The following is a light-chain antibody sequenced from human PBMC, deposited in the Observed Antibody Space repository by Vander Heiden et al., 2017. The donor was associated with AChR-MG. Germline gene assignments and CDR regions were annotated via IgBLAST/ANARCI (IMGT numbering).Light chain of an antibody. CDR2: DAS. J-gene: IGKJ4*01. Sequence: EIVLTPSPATLSLSPGERATLSCRASQSVSTYLAWYQQKPGQAPRLLIYDASNRATGVPARFSGSGSGTDFTLTISSLEPEDFAVYYCQQRSNWRLPFGGGTKVEIK. CDR1: QSVSTY. V-gene: IGKV3-11*01. CDR3: QQRSNWRLP.